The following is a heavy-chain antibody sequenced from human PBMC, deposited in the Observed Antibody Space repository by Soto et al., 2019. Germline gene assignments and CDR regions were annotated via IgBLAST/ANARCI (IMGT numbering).Heavy chain of an antibody. J-gene: IGHJ4*02. CDR2: IIPIFGTA. V-gene: IGHV1-69*01. Sequence: QVQLVQSGAGVKKPGSSVKVSCKASGGTFSSYAISWVRQAPGQGLEWMGGIIPIFGTANYAQKFQGRVTITADESTSTADMELSSLRADDTAVYYCARDQEAGGDYVLDYWGQGTLVTVSS. D-gene: IGHD4-17*01. CDR1: GGTFSSYA. CDR3: ARDQEAGGDYVLDY.